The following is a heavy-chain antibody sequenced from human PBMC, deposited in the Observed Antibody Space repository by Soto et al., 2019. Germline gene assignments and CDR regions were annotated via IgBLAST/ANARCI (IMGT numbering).Heavy chain of an antibody. D-gene: IGHD2-21*02. Sequence: EVRLVESGGGLVKPGGSLRLSCAASGFTFSSYSMNWVRQAPGKGLEWVSSISSSSSYIYYADSVKGRFTISRDNAKNSLYLQMNSLRAEDTAVYYCARDAIVVVTAIRADAFDIWGQGTMVTVSS. CDR3: ARDAIVVVTAIRADAFDI. CDR2: ISSSSSYI. CDR1: GFTFSSYS. J-gene: IGHJ3*02. V-gene: IGHV3-21*01.